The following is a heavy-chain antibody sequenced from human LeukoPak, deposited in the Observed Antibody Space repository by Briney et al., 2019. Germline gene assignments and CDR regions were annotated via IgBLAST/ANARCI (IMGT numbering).Heavy chain of an antibody. D-gene: IGHD6-19*01. CDR2: IYYSGST. Sequence: PSQTLSLTCTVSGGSISSYYWSWIRQPPGKGLEWIGYIYYSGSTNYNPSLKSRVTISVDTSKNQFSLKLSSVTAADTAVYYCARVSGSGWLFYWGQGTLVTVSS. CDR3: ARVSGSGWLFY. V-gene: IGHV4-59*01. J-gene: IGHJ4*02. CDR1: GGSISSYY.